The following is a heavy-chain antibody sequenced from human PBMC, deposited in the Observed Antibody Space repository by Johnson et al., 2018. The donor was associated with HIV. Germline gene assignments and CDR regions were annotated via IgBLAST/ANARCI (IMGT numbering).Heavy chain of an antibody. D-gene: IGHD6-13*01. CDR3: ARGQLVVGSFRSDAFDI. V-gene: IGHV3-23*04. J-gene: IGHJ3*02. CDR2: ISGSGSST. CDR1: GFTFSSYA. Sequence: VQVVESGGGLVQPGGSLRLSCAASGFTFSSYAMRWVRQAPGKGLEWVSVISGSGSSTYYADSVKGRFTISRDNSKNTLYLQMNSRRAEDKAVYYCARGQLVVGSFRSDAFDIWGQGTMVTVSS.